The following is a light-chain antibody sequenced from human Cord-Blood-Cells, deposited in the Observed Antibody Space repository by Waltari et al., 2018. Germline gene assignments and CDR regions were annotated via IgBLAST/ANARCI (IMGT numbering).Light chain of an antibody. CDR1: SSNIWNNY. Sequence: QSVLTHPPSVSAAPGQKVTISCSGSSSNIWNNYSHWYQQLPETAPKLLIYENNKRPSGIPDRFSGSKSGTSATLGITGLQTGDEADYYCGTWDSSLSAYVFGTGTKVTVL. V-gene: IGLV1-51*02. CDR2: ENN. CDR3: GTWDSSLSAYV. J-gene: IGLJ1*01.